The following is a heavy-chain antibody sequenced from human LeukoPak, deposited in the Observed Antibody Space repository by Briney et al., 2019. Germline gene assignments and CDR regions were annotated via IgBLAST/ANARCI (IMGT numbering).Heavy chain of an antibody. CDR2: ISSGGGFT. V-gene: IGHV3-23*01. CDR1: GFTFSTYA. CDR3: TTSGETTVTLYYYYGMDV. Sequence: GGSLRLSCAASGFTFSTYAMSWVRQAPGKGLEWVSTISSGGGFTYYSESVKGRFTISRDSSKSTLCLQMNSLKTEDTAVYYCTTSGETTVTLYYYYGMDVWGQGTTVTVSS. D-gene: IGHD4-17*01. J-gene: IGHJ6*02.